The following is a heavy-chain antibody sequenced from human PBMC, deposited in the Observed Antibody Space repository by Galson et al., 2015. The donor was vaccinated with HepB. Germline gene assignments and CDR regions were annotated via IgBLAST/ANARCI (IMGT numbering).Heavy chain of an antibody. CDR1: GFIFSTYA. CDR2: IGGSGGTT. V-gene: IGHV3-23*01. J-gene: IGHJ3*02. Sequence: SLRLSCAASGFIFSTYAMSWVRQAPGKGLEWVSGIGGSGGTTYYADSVKGRFTISRDNSKNTLYLQMNSLRAEDTAVYYCAKDQEGVVPAAFDAFDIWGQGTMVTVSS. D-gene: IGHD2-2*01. CDR3: AKDQEGVVPAAFDAFDI.